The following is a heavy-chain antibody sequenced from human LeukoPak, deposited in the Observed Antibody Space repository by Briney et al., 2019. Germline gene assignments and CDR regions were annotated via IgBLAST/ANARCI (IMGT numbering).Heavy chain of an antibody. CDR2: INPNSGGT. CDR1: GYTFTGYY. CDR3: ARGYYYDSSGYYGY. Sequence: ASVTVSCTASGYTFTGYYMHWVRQAPGQGLEWMGRINPNSGGTNYAQKFQGRVTMTRDTSISTAYMELSRLRSDDTAVYYCARGYYYDSSGYYGYWGQGTLVTVSS. V-gene: IGHV1-2*06. J-gene: IGHJ4*02. D-gene: IGHD3-22*01.